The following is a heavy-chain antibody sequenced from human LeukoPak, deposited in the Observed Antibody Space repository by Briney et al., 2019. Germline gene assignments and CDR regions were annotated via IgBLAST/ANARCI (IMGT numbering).Heavy chain of an antibody. D-gene: IGHD4-11*01. CDR2: IYHSGST. CDR3: ARLVTTDFSYYYMDV. V-gene: IGHV4-30-2*01. Sequence: NSSQTLSLTCTVSGGSISSGGYYWSWIRQPPGKGLEWIGYIYHSGSTYYNPSLKSRVTISVDRSKNQFSLKLSSVTAADTAVYYCARLVTTDFSYYYMDVWGKGTTVTVSS. J-gene: IGHJ6*03. CDR1: GGSISSGGYY.